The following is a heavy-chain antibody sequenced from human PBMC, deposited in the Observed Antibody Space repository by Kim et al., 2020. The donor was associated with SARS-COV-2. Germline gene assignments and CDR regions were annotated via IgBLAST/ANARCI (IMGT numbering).Heavy chain of an antibody. J-gene: IGHJ5*01. Sequence: DSGKGRFTISSDNAKNSLYLQMNSLRAEDTALYYCAKDISDYSSGWYDCWGQGTLVTVSS. CDR3: AKDISDYSSGWYDC. D-gene: IGHD6-19*01. V-gene: IGHV3-9*01.